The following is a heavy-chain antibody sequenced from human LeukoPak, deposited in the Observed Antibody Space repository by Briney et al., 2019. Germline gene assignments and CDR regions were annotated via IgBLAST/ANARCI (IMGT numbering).Heavy chain of an antibody. J-gene: IGHJ5*02. CDR1: GFTFSSYW. D-gene: IGHD5-12*01. Sequence: PGGSLRLSCAASGFTFSSYWMNWARQAPGKGLEWVASINHNGNVNYYVDSVKGRFTISRDNARNSLYLQMNSLRAEDTAMHYCARDAGNSGYGCDLWGQGTLVTVSS. CDR2: INHNGNVN. CDR3: ARDAGNSGYGCDL. V-gene: IGHV3-7*01.